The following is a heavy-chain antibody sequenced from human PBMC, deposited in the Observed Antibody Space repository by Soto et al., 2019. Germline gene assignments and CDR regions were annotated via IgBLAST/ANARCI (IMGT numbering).Heavy chain of an antibody. V-gene: IGHV1-69*13. CDR1: GGTFSSYA. J-gene: IGHJ6*02. D-gene: IGHD3-3*01. CDR2: IIPIFGTA. CDR3: AIRVALALYYYYGMDV. Sequence: SVKVSCKASGGTFSSYAISWVRQAPGQGLEWMGGIIPIFGTANYAQKFQGRVTITADESTGTAYMELSSLRSEDTAVYYCAIRVALALYYYYGMDVWGQGTTVTVSS.